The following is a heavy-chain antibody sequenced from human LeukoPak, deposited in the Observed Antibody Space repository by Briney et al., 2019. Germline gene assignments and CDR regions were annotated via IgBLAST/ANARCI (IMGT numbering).Heavy chain of an antibody. D-gene: IGHD1-26*01. V-gene: IGHV1-18*01. Sequence: ASVNVSCKASGYTFTSYGISWVRQAPGQGLEWMGWISAYNGNTNYAQKLQGRVTMTTDTSTSTAYMELRSLRSDDTAVYYCAREGGVSGSYGGQVDYWGQGTLVTVSS. CDR2: ISAYNGNT. CDR3: AREGGVSGSYGGQVDY. CDR1: GYTFTSYG. J-gene: IGHJ4*02.